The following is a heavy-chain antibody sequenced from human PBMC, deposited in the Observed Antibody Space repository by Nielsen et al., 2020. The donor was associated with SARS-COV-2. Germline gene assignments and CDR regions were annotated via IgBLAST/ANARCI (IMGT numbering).Heavy chain of an antibody. J-gene: IGHJ1*01. V-gene: IGHV4-61*08. CDR3: VRERQTGDFQY. D-gene: IGHD1-26*01. CDR2: VSYTGST. CDR1: GASVSSYGHY. Sequence: SETLSLTCTVSGASVSSYGHYWSWIRQPPGKGLEWIGYVSYTGSTDYNPSLKSRVSMSVDTSKNQFSLKLSSVTDVDTAVYFCVRERQTGDFQYWGQGTLVTVSS.